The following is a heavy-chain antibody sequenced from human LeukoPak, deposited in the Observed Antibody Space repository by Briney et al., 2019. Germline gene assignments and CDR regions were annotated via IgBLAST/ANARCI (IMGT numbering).Heavy chain of an antibody. Sequence: SQTLSLTCAISGDSVSSNSAAWNWIRQSPSRGLEWLGRTYYRSKWYNNYAVSVKSRITINPDTSKNQFSLQLNSVTPEDTAVYYCARGSENYDFWSGSLVGAFDYWGQGTLVTVSS. CDR3: ARGSENYDFWSGSLVGAFDY. D-gene: IGHD3-3*01. J-gene: IGHJ4*02. V-gene: IGHV6-1*01. CDR1: GDSVSSNSAA. CDR2: TYYRSKWYN.